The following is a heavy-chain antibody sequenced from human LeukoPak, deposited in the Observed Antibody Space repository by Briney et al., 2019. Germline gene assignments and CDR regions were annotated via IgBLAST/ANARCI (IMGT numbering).Heavy chain of an antibody. CDR3: SRGGTYTRGY. D-gene: IGHD1-26*01. J-gene: IGHJ4*02. Sequence: GGSLRLSCTASGFTFSTYGMHWVRQAPGKGLEWVTLISYDGSTKYYSDSVKGRFTLSRDNSKNTLYLQMNSLKTEDTAVYYCSRGGTYTRGYWGQGTLVTVSS. V-gene: IGHV3-30*03. CDR1: GFTFSTYG. CDR2: ISYDGSTK.